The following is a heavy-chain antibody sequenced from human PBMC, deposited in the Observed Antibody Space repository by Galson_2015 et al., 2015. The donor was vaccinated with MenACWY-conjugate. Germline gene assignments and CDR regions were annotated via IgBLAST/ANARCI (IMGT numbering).Heavy chain of an antibody. CDR2: NGRSDKKT. Sequence: SLRLSCAASGFITSDYYMSWIRQAPGKGPQGRSYNGRSDKKTKDEDTAKGRDTISRDNSKNSLFLQMNSLRSEDTAVYYCARYYNGSGTYNNFDIWGHGKLV. CDR1: GFITSDYY. V-gene: IGHV3-11*06. D-gene: IGHD3-10*01. J-gene: IGHJ3*02. CDR3: ARYYNGSGTYNNFDI.